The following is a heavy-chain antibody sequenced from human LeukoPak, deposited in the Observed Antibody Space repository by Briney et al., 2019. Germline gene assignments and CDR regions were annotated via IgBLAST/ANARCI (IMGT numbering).Heavy chain of an antibody. CDR1: GGSISSYY. CDR2: VYTSGST. D-gene: IGHD4-17*01. CDR3: ARDDYGDYGDAGYYYYMDV. J-gene: IGHJ6*03. V-gene: IGHV4-4*07. Sequence: SETLSLTCTVSGGSISSYYWSRIRQPAGKGLEWIGRVYTSGSTNYNPSLKSRVTISLDTSKNQFSLKLRSVTAADTAVYYCARDDYGDYGDAGYYYYMDVWGKGTTVTISS.